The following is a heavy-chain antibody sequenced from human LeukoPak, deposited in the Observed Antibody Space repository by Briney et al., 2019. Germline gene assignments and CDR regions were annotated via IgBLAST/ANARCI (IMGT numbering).Heavy chain of an antibody. J-gene: IGHJ3*02. V-gene: IGHV1-8*01. Sequence: ASVKVSCKASGYTFTSYDINWVRQATGQGLEWMGWMNPNSGNTGYAQKFQGRVTMTRNTSISTAYMELSSLRSEDTAVYYCARYYYDSSGSNDAFDIWGQGTVVTVSS. CDR1: GYTFTSYD. CDR2: MNPNSGNT. D-gene: IGHD3-22*01. CDR3: ARYYYDSSGSNDAFDI.